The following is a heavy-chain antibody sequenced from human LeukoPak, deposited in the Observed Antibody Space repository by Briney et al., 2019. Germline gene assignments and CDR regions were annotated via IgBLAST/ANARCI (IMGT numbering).Heavy chain of an antibody. CDR1: GGSISSYY. D-gene: IGHD3-22*01. J-gene: IGHJ4*02. CDR2: IYYSGST. CDR3: ARAVKYYYDRSDEYFDY. V-gene: IGHV4-59*01. Sequence: SETLSLTCTVSGGSISSYYWSWIRQPPGKGLEWIGYIYYSGSTNYNPSLKSRVTISVDTSKNQFSLKLRSVTAADTAVYYCARAVKYYYDRSDEYFDYWGQGTPVTVSS.